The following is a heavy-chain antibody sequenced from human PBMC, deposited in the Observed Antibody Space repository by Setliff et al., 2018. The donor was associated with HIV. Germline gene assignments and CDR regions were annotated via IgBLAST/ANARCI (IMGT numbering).Heavy chain of an antibody. V-gene: IGHV4-59*11. CDR1: GGSISSHY. J-gene: IGHJ4*02. D-gene: IGHD3-22*01. CDR3: ASGDYYDSSGYYYSPFDY. CDR2: IYYSGST. Sequence: PSETLSLTCTVSGGSISSHYWSWIRQPPGKGLEWIGYIYYSGSTNYNPSLQSRVTISVDTSKNQFSLKLSSVAAADTAVYYCASGDYYDSSGYYYSPFDYWGQGTRVT.